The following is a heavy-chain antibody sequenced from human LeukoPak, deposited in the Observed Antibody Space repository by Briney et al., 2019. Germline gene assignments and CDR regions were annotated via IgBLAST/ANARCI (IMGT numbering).Heavy chain of an antibody. CDR2: ISSSSTI. D-gene: IGHD1/OR15-1a*01. CDR3: AKNRYNWNTLSKPVDY. CDR1: GFTFSSYA. J-gene: IGHJ4*02. Sequence: TGGSLRLSCAASGFTFSSYAMSWVRQAPGKGLEWVSYISSSSTIYYADSVKGRFTISRDNSKNTLYLQMNSLRAEDTAVYYCAKNRYNWNTLSKPVDYWGQGTLVTVSS. V-gene: IGHV3-48*01.